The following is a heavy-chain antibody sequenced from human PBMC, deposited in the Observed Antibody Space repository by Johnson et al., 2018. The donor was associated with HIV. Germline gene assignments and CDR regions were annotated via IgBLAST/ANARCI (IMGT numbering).Heavy chain of an antibody. CDR3: AREGRTGPDTFDI. Sequence: VQLVESGGGLVQPGRSLRLSCAASGFTVSSNYMSWVRQAPGKGLEWVSVIYSGGSTYYADSVKGRFTISRDNSKNTLYLQMNSLRAEDTAVYYCAREGRTGPDTFDIWGQGTMLTVSS. CDR1: GFTVSSNY. V-gene: IGHV3-66*02. J-gene: IGHJ3*02. CDR2: IYSGGST.